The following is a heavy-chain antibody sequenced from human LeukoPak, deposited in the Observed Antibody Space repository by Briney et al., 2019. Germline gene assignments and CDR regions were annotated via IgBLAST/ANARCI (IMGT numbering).Heavy chain of an antibody. Sequence: PSETLSLTCTVSGGSISTYAWSWIRQPPGKGLEWIGYIYYSGSTNYNPSLKSRVTISVDTSKSQFSLKLSSVTAVDTALYYCARDYYDSRGDAFDIWGQGTMVTVSS. J-gene: IGHJ3*02. CDR1: GGSISTYA. CDR3: ARDYYDSRGDAFDI. D-gene: IGHD3-22*01. CDR2: IYYSGST. V-gene: IGHV4-59*01.